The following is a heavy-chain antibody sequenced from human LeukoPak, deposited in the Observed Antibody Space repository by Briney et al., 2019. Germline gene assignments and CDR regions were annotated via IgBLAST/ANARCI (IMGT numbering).Heavy chain of an antibody. CDR1: GFTFGDYA. D-gene: IGHD6-13*01. CDR2: IRSKVYGGTT. Sequence: GGSLRLSCTASGFTFGDYAMSWVRQAPGKGLEWVGFIRSKVYGGTTEYAASVKGRFTISRDDSKSIAYLQMNSLKTEDTALYYCTRVDGTLMAAAGNYFDYWGQGTLVTVSS. V-gene: IGHV3-49*04. J-gene: IGHJ4*02. CDR3: TRVDGTLMAAAGNYFDY.